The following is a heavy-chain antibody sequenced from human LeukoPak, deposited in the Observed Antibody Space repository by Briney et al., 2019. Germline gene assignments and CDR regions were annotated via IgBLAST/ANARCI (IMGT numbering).Heavy chain of an antibody. CDR3: AKDEGAIYSTAIDV. Sequence: GGSLRLSCIGSGFTFSSHGMHWVRQAPGKGLEGMAFIRSDGSKAYYVDFVKGRFTISRDDSKNTLYLQMNSLRIEDTAVYYCAKDEGAIYSTAIDVWGQGTMVTVSS. D-gene: IGHD2-21*01. CDR2: IRSDGSKA. J-gene: IGHJ3*01. V-gene: IGHV3-30*02. CDR1: GFTFSSHG.